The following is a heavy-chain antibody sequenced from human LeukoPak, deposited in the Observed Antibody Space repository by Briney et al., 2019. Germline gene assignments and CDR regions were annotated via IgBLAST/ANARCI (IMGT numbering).Heavy chain of an antibody. Sequence: GGSLRLSCAASGFTFSSYAMSWVRQAPGKGLEWVAVISYDGSNKYYADSVKGRFTIPRDNSKNTLYLQMNSLRAEDTAVYYCARSSNYYDSSGYYYAPVDDAFDIWGQGTMVTVSS. CDR2: ISYDGSNK. D-gene: IGHD3-22*01. CDR1: GFTFSSYA. V-gene: IGHV3-30-3*01. CDR3: ARSSNYYDSSGYYYAPVDDAFDI. J-gene: IGHJ3*02.